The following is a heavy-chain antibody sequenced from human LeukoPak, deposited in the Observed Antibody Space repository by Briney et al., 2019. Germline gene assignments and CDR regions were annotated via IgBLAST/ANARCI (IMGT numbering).Heavy chain of an antibody. J-gene: IGHJ4*02. V-gene: IGHV1-18*01. CDR3: AREAYDFWSGYWPVDY. CDR2: ISAYNGNT. Sequence: ASVKVSCKASGYTFTSYGISWVRQAPGQGLEWMGWISAYNGNTNYAQKLQGRVTMTTDTSTSTAYMELRSLRSDDTAVYYCAREAYDFWSGYWPVDYCGQGTLVTVSS. D-gene: IGHD3-3*01. CDR1: GYTFTSYG.